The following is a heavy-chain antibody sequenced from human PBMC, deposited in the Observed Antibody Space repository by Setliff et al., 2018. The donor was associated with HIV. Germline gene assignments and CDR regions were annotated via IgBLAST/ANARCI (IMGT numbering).Heavy chain of an antibody. CDR1: GYTFSSYG. CDR2: INSYDGNT. V-gene: IGHV1-18*01. J-gene: IGHJ3*02. Sequence: ASVKVSCKASGYTFSSYGISWVRRAPGQGLEWMGWINSYDGNTNYEQKFQGRVTMTTDTSTTSAYLELRSLRPDDTAMYYCARIRAGALLNAFDIWAQGTMVTVSS. D-gene: IGHD1-26*01. CDR3: ARIRAGALLNAFDI.